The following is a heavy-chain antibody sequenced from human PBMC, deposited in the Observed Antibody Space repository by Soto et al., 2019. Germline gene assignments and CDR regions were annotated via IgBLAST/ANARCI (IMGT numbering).Heavy chain of an antibody. CDR1: GGSISSGGYY. Sequence: QVQLQESGQGLVKPSQTLSLTCTVSGGSISSGGYYWSWIRQHPWQGLEWIGYIYYSGSTYYNPSLKSRVTISVDTSKNQFSLKLRSVTAADTAVYYCARELRGLRWSSHFDYWGQGTLVTVSS. J-gene: IGHJ4*02. CDR3: ARELRGLRWSSHFDY. D-gene: IGHD4-17*01. CDR2: IYYSGST. V-gene: IGHV4-31*03.